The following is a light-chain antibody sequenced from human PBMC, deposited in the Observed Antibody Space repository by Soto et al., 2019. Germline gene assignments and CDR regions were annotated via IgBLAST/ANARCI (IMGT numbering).Light chain of an antibody. CDR3: QNYGSSSLT. V-gene: IGKV3-20*01. CDR2: GAS. J-gene: IGKJ4*01. Sequence: EIVLTQSPVTLSLSPGERATLSCRASQSVDSYLAWYQQKPGQAPRLLISGASTGASGIPPRFSGSGSGTDFTLTISRLEPEDFAVYYCQNYGSSSLTFGGGTKVDIK. CDR1: QSVDSY.